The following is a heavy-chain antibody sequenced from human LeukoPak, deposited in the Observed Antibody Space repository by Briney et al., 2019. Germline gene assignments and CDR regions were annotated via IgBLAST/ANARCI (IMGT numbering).Heavy chain of an antibody. V-gene: IGHV3-23*01. D-gene: IGHD4-17*01. Sequence: GGSLRLSCAASGFTFSSYAMSWVRQAPGQGLEWVSAISGSGGSTYYADSVKGRFTISRDNSKTTLYLQMNSLGAEDTAVYYCAISYGGNADFDYWGQGTLVTVSS. CDR2: ISGSGGST. CDR3: AISYGGNADFDY. J-gene: IGHJ4*02. CDR1: GFTFSSYA.